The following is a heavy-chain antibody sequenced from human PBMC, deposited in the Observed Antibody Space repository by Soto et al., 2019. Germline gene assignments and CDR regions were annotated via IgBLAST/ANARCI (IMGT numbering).Heavy chain of an antibody. D-gene: IGHD2-21*02. Sequence: SGPTLVNPTQALTLTCTFSGFSLSTGGMGVGWIRQPPGKALEWLALIYRDGDRRYRPSLMSRLTIAKDTSKNQVVLTMTNMDPVDTATYYCVHSRCGGDCLQSYSSHYYYGMDIWGQGTTVTVSS. J-gene: IGHJ6*02. V-gene: IGHV2-5*02. CDR2: IYRDGDR. CDR1: GFSLSTGGMG. CDR3: VHSRCGGDCLQSYSSHYYYGMDI.